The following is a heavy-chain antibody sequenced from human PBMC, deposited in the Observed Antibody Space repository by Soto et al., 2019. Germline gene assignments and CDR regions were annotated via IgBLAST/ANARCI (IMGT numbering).Heavy chain of an antibody. CDR1: GGSISSYY. CDR3: ARLDFWNYYGMDV. Sequence: QVQLQESGPGLVKPSETLSLTCTVSGGSISSYYWSWIRQPPGKGLEWIGYIYYSGSTNYNPSLKGRVTISVDTSKNQFSLKLSSVTAADTAVYYCARLDFWNYYGMDVWGQGTTVTVSS. D-gene: IGHD3-3*01. J-gene: IGHJ6*02. V-gene: IGHV4-59*01. CDR2: IYYSGST.